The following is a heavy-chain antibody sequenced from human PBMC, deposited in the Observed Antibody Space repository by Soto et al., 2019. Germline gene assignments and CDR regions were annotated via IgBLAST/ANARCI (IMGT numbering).Heavy chain of an antibody. J-gene: IGHJ4*02. CDR2: IYIGGST. CDR1: GFTVSSNY. D-gene: IGHD3-10*01. V-gene: IGHV3-66*01. CDR3: ARFRSNYYGSGSYGSSYFDY. Sequence: EVQLVESGGGLVQPGGSLRLSCAASGFTVSSNYMTWVRQAPGKGLEWVSVIYIGGSTYYADSVKGRFTISRDISKNTLYLQMNSLRAEDTAVYYCARFRSNYYGSGSYGSSYFDYWGQGTLVTVSS.